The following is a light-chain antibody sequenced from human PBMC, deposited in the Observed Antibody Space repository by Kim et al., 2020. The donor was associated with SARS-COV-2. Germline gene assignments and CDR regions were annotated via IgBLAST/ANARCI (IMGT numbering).Light chain of an antibody. V-gene: IGLV1-44*01. Sequence: QSVLTQPPSASGTPGQTVTISCSGSNSNIAINPVNWYQQLPGSAPKLLIYSDSQRPSGVPDRFSGSKSGTSASLAISGLQSEAEGDYFCATWDDSLNGYVFGTGTKVTVL. J-gene: IGLJ1*01. CDR1: NSNIAINP. CDR2: SDS. CDR3: ATWDDSLNGYV.